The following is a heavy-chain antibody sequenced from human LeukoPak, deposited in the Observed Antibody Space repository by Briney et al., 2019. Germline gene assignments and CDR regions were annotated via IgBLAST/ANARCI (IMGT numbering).Heavy chain of an antibody. CDR3: ARLIYDSSGYYGDF. CDR2: INAGNGNT. V-gene: IGHV1-3*03. CDR1: GYTFTSYA. J-gene: IGHJ4*02. Sequence: ASVKVSCKASGYTFTSYAMHWVRQAPGQRLEWMGWINAGNGNTKYSQEFQGRVTITRDTSASTAYMELSSLRSEDMAVYYCARLIYDSSGYYGDFWGQGTLVTVSS. D-gene: IGHD3-22*01.